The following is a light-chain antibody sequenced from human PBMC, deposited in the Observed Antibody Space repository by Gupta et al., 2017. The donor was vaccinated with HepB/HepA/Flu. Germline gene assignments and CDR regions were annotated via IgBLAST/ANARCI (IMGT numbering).Light chain of an antibody. CDR2: AAS. CDR3: QQSYSAPRS. Sequence: DIQVTPSPSSLSVSVGDRVIITCRASQDIDKFLNWYQQKPGKAPSLLIYAASNLQSGVPSRFSGSGSGTDYTLTISSLQPEDFATYYCQQSYSAPRSFGQGTKVEIK. V-gene: IGKV1-39*01. CDR1: QDIDKF. J-gene: IGKJ2*03.